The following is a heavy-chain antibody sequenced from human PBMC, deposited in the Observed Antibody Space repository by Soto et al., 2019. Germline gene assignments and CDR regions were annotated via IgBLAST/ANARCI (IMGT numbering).Heavy chain of an antibody. J-gene: IGHJ2*01. CDR1: GDSVSKNSAT. V-gene: IGHV6-1*01. Sequence: QEQLQQSGPGLVKPSQTLSLTCAISGDSVSKNSATWNWIRQSPARGLEWLGRTYYRSKWYNDYAVYVKSRLTINPDSTNNICSLQLNAVIPEDPAVYYCARGSLRGVNSYFDLWGRGTLVTVSS. CDR2: TYYRSKWYN. CDR3: ARGSLRGVNSYFDL. D-gene: IGHD3-16*01.